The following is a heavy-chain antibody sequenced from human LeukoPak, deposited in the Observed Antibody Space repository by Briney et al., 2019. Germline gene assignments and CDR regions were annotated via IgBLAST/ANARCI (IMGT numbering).Heavy chain of an antibody. CDR1: GFTFSSYA. CDR3: ARGHGSGSYSYYYYGMDV. CDR2: ISYDGSNK. Sequence: PGGSLRLSCAASGFTFSSYAIHWVRQAPGKGLEWVAVISYDGSNKYYADSVKGRFTISRDNSKNTLYLQMNSLRAEDTAVYYCARGHGSGSYSYYYYGMDVWGQGTTVTVSS. J-gene: IGHJ6*02. D-gene: IGHD3-10*01. V-gene: IGHV3-30-3*01.